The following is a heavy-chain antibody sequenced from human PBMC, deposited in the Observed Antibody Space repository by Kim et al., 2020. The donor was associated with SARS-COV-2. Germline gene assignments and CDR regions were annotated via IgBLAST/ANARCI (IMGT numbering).Heavy chain of an antibody. J-gene: IGHJ5*02. CDR1: GYTFTSYD. CDR2: MNPNSGNT. Sequence: ASVKVSCKASGYTFTSYDINWVRQATGQGLEWMGWMNPNSGNTGYAQKFQGRVTMTRNTSISTAYMELSSLRSEDTAVYYCARLYDDFWSGYGGFDPWGQGTLVTVSS. CDR3: ARLYDDFWSGYGGFDP. D-gene: IGHD3-3*01. V-gene: IGHV1-8*01.